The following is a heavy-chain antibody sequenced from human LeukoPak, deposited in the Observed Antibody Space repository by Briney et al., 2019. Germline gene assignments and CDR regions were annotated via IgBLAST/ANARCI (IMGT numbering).Heavy chain of an antibody. CDR2: IWYDGSNK. Sequence: GGSLRLSCAASGFTFSSYGMHWVRQAPGKGLEWVAVIWYDGSNKYYADSVKGRFTISRDNSKNTLYLQMNSLRAEGTAVYYCAREWNDYGDYPEPQNYYYYGMDVWGQGTTVTVSS. CDR3: AREWNDYGDYPEPQNYYYYGMDV. D-gene: IGHD4-17*01. CDR1: GFTFSSYG. J-gene: IGHJ6*02. V-gene: IGHV3-33*01.